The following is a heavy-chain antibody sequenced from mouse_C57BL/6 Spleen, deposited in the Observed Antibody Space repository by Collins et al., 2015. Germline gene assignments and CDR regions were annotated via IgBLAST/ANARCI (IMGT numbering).Heavy chain of an antibody. CDR3: ARDGGYYGEGMDY. Sequence: YNPSLKSRISITRDTSKNQFFLQLNSVTTEDTATYYCARDGGYYGEGMDYWGQGTSVTVSS. J-gene: IGHJ4*01. V-gene: IGHV3-2*02. D-gene: IGHD1-1*01.